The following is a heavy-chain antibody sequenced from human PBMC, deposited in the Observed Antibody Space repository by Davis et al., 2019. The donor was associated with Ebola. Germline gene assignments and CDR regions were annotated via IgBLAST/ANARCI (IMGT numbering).Heavy chain of an antibody. J-gene: IGHJ5*02. CDR3: ATRLWFGPAPTKNWFDP. Sequence: PGGSLRLSCAASGFTFSSYWMSWVRQAPGKGLEWVANIKQDGSEKYYVDSVRGRFTISRDNAKNSLYLQMNSLRAEDTAVYYCATRLWFGPAPTKNWFDPWGRGTLVTVSS. V-gene: IGHV3-7*03. CDR1: GFTFSSYW. D-gene: IGHD3-10*01. CDR2: IKQDGSEK.